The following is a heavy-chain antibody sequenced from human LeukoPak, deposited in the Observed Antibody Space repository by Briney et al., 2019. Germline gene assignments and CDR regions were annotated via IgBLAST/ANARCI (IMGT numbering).Heavy chain of an antibody. Sequence: SETLSLTCTVSGGSISSGGYYWSWIRQHPGKGLEWIGYIYCSGSTYCNPSLKSRVTISVDTSKNQFSLKLSSVTAADTAVYYCASSRAHYYYHYGMDVWGQGTTVTVSS. V-gene: IGHV4-31*03. CDR1: GGSISSGGYY. CDR2: IYCSGST. CDR3: ASSRAHYYYHYGMDV. J-gene: IGHJ6*02. D-gene: IGHD1-1*01.